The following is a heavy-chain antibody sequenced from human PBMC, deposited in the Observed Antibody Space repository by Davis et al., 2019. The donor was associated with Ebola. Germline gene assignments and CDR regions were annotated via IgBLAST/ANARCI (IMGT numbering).Heavy chain of an antibody. CDR1: GFTLSSYW. CDR3: ARGYQLLPYGMDV. Sequence: GESLKISCAASGFTLSSYWMHWVRQAPGKGLVWVSRINSDGSSTSYADSVKGRFTISRDNAKNTLYLQMNSLRAEDTAVYYCARGYQLLPYGMDVWGQGTTVTVSS. V-gene: IGHV3-74*01. CDR2: INSDGSST. D-gene: IGHD2-2*01. J-gene: IGHJ6*02.